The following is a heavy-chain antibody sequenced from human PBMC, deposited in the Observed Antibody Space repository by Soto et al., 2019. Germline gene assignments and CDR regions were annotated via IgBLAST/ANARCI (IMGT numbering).Heavy chain of an antibody. CDR2: VSHDGRNT. D-gene: IGHD6-19*01. CDR3: AKGGRQWLVTSGFNY. Sequence: VQLVESGGGVVQPGRSLRLSCAASGFTFSDYAMHWGRQAPGKGLEWVAVVSHDGRNTHYADAVKGRLTISRDSSTNTGSLEMTSLRAEDTGVYYCAKGGRQWLVTSGFNYWGQGALVTVSS. V-gene: IGHV3-30*18. CDR1: GFTFSDYA. J-gene: IGHJ4*02.